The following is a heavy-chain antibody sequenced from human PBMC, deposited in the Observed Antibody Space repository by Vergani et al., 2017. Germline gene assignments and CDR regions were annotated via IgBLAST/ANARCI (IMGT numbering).Heavy chain of an antibody. CDR1: GFTFSSYG. V-gene: IGHV3-33*01. J-gene: IGHJ4*02. CDR2: IWYDGSNK. Sequence: QVQLVESGGGVVQPGRSLRLSCAASGFTFSSYGMHWVRQAPGKGLEWVAVIWYDGSNKYYADSVKGRFTISRDNSKTTLYLQMNSLRAEDTAVYYCARGGTQGKFDYWGQGTLVTVSS. CDR3: ARGGTQGKFDY. D-gene: IGHD1-14*01.